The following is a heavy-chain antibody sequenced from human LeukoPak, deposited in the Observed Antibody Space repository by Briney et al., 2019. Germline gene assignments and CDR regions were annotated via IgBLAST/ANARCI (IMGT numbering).Heavy chain of an antibody. J-gene: IGHJ4*02. CDR2: INSDGSIT. Sequence: GGSLRLSCAASGFTFSIYWMHWVRQAPGKGLVWVSRINSDGSITTYADSVRGRFTISRDNAKSTLYLQMSSLRAEDTALYFCARSAGRLSPIDDWGQGTLVTVSS. CDR1: GFTFSIYW. V-gene: IGHV3-74*01. D-gene: IGHD5/OR15-5a*01. CDR3: ARSAGRLSPIDD.